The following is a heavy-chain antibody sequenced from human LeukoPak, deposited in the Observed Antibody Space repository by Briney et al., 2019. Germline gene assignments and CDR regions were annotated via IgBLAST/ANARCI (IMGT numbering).Heavy chain of an antibody. J-gene: IGHJ5*02. CDR3: ARDRQGRYCSTISCYNASPFDP. D-gene: IGHD2-2*02. CDR1: GGTVSRYP. Sequence: ASVKVSCKASGGTVSRYPISWVRQAPGQGLEWMGGIIPIFGTANYAQKFQGRVTITADESTSTAYMELSSLRSEDTAVYYCARDRQGRYCSTISCYNASPFDPWGQGTLVTVSS. V-gene: IGHV1-69*13. CDR2: IIPIFGTA.